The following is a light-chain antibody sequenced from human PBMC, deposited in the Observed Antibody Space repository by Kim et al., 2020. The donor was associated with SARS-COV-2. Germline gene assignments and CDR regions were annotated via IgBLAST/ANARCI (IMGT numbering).Light chain of an antibody. Sequence: AFVGDRVTITCRASQAIGTYLAWFQQKPGRAPKSLIYAASNLHSGVPSKFSGNGSGADFTLTISSLQPEDFVTYYCQQYKIYPWTFGRGTKVDIK. CDR2: AAS. J-gene: IGKJ1*01. CDR3: QQYKIYPWT. V-gene: IGKV1-16*02. CDR1: QAIGTY.